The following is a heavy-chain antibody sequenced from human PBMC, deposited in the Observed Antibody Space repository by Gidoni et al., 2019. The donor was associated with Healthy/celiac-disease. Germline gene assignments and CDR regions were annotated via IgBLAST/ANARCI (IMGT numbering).Heavy chain of an antibody. Sequence: GRFTISRDNSKNTLYLQMNSLRAEDTAVYYCASLRIAVAGIHRWFDPWGQGTLVTVSS. CDR3: ASLRIAVAGIHRWFDP. V-gene: IGHV3-23*01. D-gene: IGHD6-19*01. J-gene: IGHJ5*02.